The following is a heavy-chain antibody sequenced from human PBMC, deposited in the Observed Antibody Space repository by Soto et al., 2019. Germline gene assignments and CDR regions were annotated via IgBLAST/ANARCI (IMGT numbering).Heavy chain of an antibody. Sequence: QVQLQESGPGLVKPSETLSLTCTVSGGSISSYYWSWIRQPPGKGLEWIGYIYYSGSTNYNPSLKSRVTISVDTSKNQFSLKLSSVTAADTAVYYCARDLGGSYYFDYWGQGTLVTVSS. CDR1: GGSISSYY. J-gene: IGHJ4*02. CDR3: ARDLGGSYYFDY. V-gene: IGHV4-59*01. D-gene: IGHD1-26*01. CDR2: IYYSGST.